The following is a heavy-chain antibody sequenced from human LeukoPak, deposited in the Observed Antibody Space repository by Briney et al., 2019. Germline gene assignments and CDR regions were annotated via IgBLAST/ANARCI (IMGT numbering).Heavy chain of an antibody. CDR2: IYTSGST. CDR1: GGSISSYY. D-gene: IGHD6-19*01. V-gene: IGHV4-4*07. CDR3: ARALAEAGYFDY. Sequence: PSETLSLTRTVSGGSISSYYWSWIRQPPGKGLEWIGRIYTSGSTNYNPSLKSRVTMSVDTSKNQFSLKLNSVTAADTAVYYCARALAEAGYFDYWGQGTLVTVSS. J-gene: IGHJ4*02.